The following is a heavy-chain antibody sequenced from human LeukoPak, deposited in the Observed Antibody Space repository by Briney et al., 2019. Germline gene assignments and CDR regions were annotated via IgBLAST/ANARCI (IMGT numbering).Heavy chain of an antibody. D-gene: IGHD6-13*01. Sequence: SETLSLTCTVSGGSITSTSYYWGWIRQPPGKGLEWIGSIYSSGSAYYNSSLKSRVTLSVDTSKSQFSLKLSSVTAADTAVYYYARLIIADFDSWGQGTLVTVSS. V-gene: IGHV4-39*07. CDR2: IYSSGSA. CDR3: ARLIIADFDS. CDR1: GGSITSTSYY. J-gene: IGHJ4*02.